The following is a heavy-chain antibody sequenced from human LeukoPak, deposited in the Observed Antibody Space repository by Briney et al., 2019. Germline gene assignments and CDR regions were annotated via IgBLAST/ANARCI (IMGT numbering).Heavy chain of an antibody. D-gene: IGHD3-3*01. Sequence: GGCLRRACSASNFIFGDYNIEWGRRAPGKGLGWVSSISRSGNDKYYADSVKGRFTISRDNARNSRYRQMNGLRAEDTAVYYCVRRETVFGVVTNFDYWGQGVLVTVSS. CDR1: NFIFGDYN. J-gene: IGHJ4*02. V-gene: IGHV3-21*01. CDR3: VRRETVFGVVTNFDY. CDR2: ISRSGNDK.